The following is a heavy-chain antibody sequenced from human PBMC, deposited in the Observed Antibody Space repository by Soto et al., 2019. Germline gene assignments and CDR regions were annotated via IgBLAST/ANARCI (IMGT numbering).Heavy chain of an antibody. CDR2: IWYDGSNK. CDR3: ARDRSDSSCWPTLGY. Sequence: PGGSLRLSCAASGFTFSSYGMHWVRQAPGKGLEWVAVIWYDGSNKYYADSVKGRFTISRDNSKNTLYLQMNSLRAEDTAVYYCARDRSDSSCWPTLGYWGQGTLVTVSS. D-gene: IGHD6-19*01. V-gene: IGHV3-33*01. J-gene: IGHJ4*02. CDR1: GFTFSSYG.